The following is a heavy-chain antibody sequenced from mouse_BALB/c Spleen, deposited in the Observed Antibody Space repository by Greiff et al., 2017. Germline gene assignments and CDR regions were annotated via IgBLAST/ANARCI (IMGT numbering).Heavy chain of an antibody. CDR3: AREGWSYYFDY. D-gene: IGHD2-3*01. J-gene: IGHJ2*01. V-gene: IGHV1-54*01. Sequence: VQLQQSGAELVRPGTSVKVSCKASGYAFTNYLIEWVKQRPGQGLEWIGVINPNNGGTSYNQKFKGKATLTVDKSSSTAYMELRSLTSEDSAVYYCAREGWSYYFDYWGQGTTLTVSS. CDR1: GYAFTNYL. CDR2: INPNNGGT.